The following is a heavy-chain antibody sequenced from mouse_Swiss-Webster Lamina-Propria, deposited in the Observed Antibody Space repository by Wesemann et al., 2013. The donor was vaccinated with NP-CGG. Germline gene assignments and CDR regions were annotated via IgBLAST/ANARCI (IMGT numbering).Heavy chain of an antibody. CDR2: ISYSGST. CDR3: ARGNLGYYFDY. V-gene: IGHV3-2*02. D-gene: IGHD4-1*01. Sequence: DVQLQESGPGLVKPSQSLSLTCTVTGYSITSDYAWNWIRQFPGNKLEWMGYISYSGSTSYNPSLKSRISITRDTSKNQFFLQLNSVTTEDTATYYCARGNLGYYFDYWGQGTTLTVSS. J-gene: IGHJ2*01. CDR1: GYSITSDYA.